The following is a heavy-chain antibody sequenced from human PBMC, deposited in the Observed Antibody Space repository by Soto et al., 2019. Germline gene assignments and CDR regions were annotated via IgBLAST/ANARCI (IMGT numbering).Heavy chain of an antibody. CDR1: GFTFDDFG. D-gene: IGHD3-22*01. J-gene: IGHJ4*02. V-gene: IGHV3-66*01. CDR2: IYSGGST. Sequence: GGSLRLSCTASGFTFDDFGMSWVRQVPGKGLEWVSVIYSGGSTYYADSVKGRFTIPRDNSKNTLYLQMNSLRAEDTAVYYCARARNYYDSSGYYAGEYYFDYWGQGTLVTVSS. CDR3: ARARNYYDSSGYYAGEYYFDY.